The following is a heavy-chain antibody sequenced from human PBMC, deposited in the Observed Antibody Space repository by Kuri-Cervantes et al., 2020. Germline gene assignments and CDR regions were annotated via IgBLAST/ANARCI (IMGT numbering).Heavy chain of an antibody. CDR2: IIPIFGTA. J-gene: IGHJ5*02. CDR3: ARDHPGYSSSWFGWFDP. V-gene: IGHV1-69*05. Sequence: SVKVSCKASGGTFSSYAISWVRQAPGQGLEWMGGIIPIFGTANYAQKFQGRVTMTRNTSISTAYMELSSLRSEDTAVYYCARDHPGYSSSWFGWFDPWGQGTLVTVSS. CDR1: GGTFSSYA. D-gene: IGHD6-13*01.